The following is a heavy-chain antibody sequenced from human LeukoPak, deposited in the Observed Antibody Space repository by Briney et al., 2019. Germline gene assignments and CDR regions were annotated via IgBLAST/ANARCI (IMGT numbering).Heavy chain of an antibody. Sequence: GGSLRLSCAASGFTFSSYAISWVRQAPGKGLEWVSAISGSGGSTYYADSVKGRFTISRYNSKNTLYLQMNSLRAEDTAVYYCAKDPDQRVGAILYFDYWGQGTLVTVSS. J-gene: IGHJ4*02. CDR3: AKDPDQRVGAILYFDY. CDR2: ISGSGGST. CDR1: GFTFSSYA. V-gene: IGHV3-23*01. D-gene: IGHD1-26*01.